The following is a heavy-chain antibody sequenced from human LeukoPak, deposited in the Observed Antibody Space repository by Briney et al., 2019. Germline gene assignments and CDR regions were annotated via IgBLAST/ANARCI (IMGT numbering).Heavy chain of an antibody. D-gene: IGHD4-23*01. J-gene: IGHJ6*03. Sequence: PGGSLRLSCAASGFTFSTYAMSWVRQAPGKGLEWVSTISAGGGSTYYADSVKGRFTISRDNSKYTLYLQMNSLRAEDTAVYYCARSTAVTGRYYYYYMDVWAKGTTVSVSS. V-gene: IGHV3-23*01. CDR2: ISAGGGST. CDR1: GFTFSTYA. CDR3: ARSTAVTGRYYYYYMDV.